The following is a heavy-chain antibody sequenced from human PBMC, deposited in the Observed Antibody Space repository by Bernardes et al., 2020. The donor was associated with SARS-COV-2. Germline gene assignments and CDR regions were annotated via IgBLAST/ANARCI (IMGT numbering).Heavy chain of an antibody. Sequence: GGSLRLSCAASGFTFSDHYMDWVRQAPGKGLEWVARIRNKDKNYSTEYAASVRGRFTISRDDSKNSLYLQMSSLQIEDTAVYYCAAIRGVYGGSDRFDSWGQGTLVTVSS. D-gene: IGHD5-12*01. CDR3: AAIRGVYGGSDRFDS. CDR2: IRNKDKNYST. J-gene: IGHJ5*01. V-gene: IGHV3-72*01. CDR1: GFTFSDHY.